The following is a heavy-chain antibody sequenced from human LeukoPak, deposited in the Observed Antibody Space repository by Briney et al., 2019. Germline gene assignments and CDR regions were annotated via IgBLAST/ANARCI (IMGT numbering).Heavy chain of an antibody. J-gene: IGHJ4*02. CDR2: VNPQGSGT. CDR1: GFTFSSYW. D-gene: IGHD6-6*01. CDR3: ARALSSSTSGFLGY. V-gene: IGHV3-74*01. Sequence: GGSLRLSCAASGFTFSSYWMHWVRQAPGKGLVWVSRVNPQGSGTSYTDSVKGRFTISRDNAKDALHLRMDNLTVEDTAVYYCARALSSSTSGFLGYWGQGTLVTVSS.